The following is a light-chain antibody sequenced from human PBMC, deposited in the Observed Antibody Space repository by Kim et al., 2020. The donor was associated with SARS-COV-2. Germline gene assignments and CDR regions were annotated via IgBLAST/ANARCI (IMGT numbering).Light chain of an antibody. CDR2: AVS. V-gene: IGLV2-11*01. CDR1: SSDVGGYNY. J-gene: IGLJ1*01. Sequence: QSALTQPRSVSGSPGQSVTISCTATSSDVGGYNYVSWYQLHPGKAPKLMIYAVSKRPSGVPDRFSGSKSGNTASLTISGLQAEDEADYYCCSYTGTDPSKVFGTGTKVTVL. CDR3: CSYTGTDPSKV.